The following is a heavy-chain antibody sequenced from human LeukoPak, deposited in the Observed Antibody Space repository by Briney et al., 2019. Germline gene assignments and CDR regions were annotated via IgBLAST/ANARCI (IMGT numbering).Heavy chain of an antibody. CDR3: AKAPVTSCRGAYCYPFDY. J-gene: IGHJ4*02. CDR2: TSSSDAGT. D-gene: IGHD2-21*01. Sequence: GGTLRLSCEASGFTFSSYGMSWVRQAPGKGLEWVAATSSSDAGTYHADSVRGRFTISRDNSKNTLYLQMNSLRAEDAAVYFCAKAPVTSCRGAYCYPFDYWGQGTLVTVSS. V-gene: IGHV3-23*01. CDR1: GFTFSSYG.